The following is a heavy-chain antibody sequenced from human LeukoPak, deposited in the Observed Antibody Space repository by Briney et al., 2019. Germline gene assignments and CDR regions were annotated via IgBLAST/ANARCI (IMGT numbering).Heavy chain of an antibody. J-gene: IGHJ4*02. CDR2: INSRGDGT. V-gene: IGHV3-23*01. Sequence: GGSLRLSCAASGFTFSSYVMSWVRQAPGKGLEWISTINSRGDGTYYADSVKGRFTISRDNSKNTLYLQMNSLRAEDTAVYYCAKVLRYFDWLLTDGYYFDYWGQGTLVTVSS. D-gene: IGHD3-9*01. CDR3: AKVLRYFDWLLTDGYYFDY. CDR1: GFTFSSYV.